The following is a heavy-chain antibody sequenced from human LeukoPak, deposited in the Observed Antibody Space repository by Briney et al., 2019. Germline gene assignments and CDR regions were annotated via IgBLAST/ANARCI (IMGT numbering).Heavy chain of an antibody. CDR3: ARDFGDGYNAYYFDY. CDR1: GYTFTGYY. V-gene: IGHV1-2*02. D-gene: IGHD5-24*01. J-gene: IGHJ4*02. CDR2: INPNSGGT. Sequence: ASVKVSCKTSGYTFTGYYIHWLRQAPGQGPEWMGWINPNSGGTKYAPKFQGRVTMTRDTSISTAFMELSRLRSDDTAMYYCARDFGDGYNAYYFDYWGQGTLVTVSS.